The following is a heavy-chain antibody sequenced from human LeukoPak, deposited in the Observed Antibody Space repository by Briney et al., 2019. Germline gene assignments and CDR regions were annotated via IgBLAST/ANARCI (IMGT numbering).Heavy chain of an antibody. D-gene: IGHD6-6*01. CDR2: INHSGST. V-gene: IGHV4-34*01. Sequence: SETLSLTCAVYGGSFSGYYWSWIRQPPGKGLEWIGEINHSGSTNYNPSLKSRVTISVDTSKNQFSLKLSSVTAADTAVYYCAREYSSSSGIYFDYWGQGTLVTVSS. CDR1: GGSFSGYY. CDR3: AREYSSSSGIYFDY. J-gene: IGHJ4*02.